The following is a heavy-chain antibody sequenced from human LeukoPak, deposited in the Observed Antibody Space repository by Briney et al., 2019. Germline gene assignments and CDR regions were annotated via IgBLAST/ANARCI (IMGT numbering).Heavy chain of an antibody. CDR3: AREMAPRYCTNGVCWPGGY. V-gene: IGHV7-4-1*02. Sequence: ASVKVSCKASGYTFTSYTMNWVRQAPGQGLEWMGWINTNTGNPTYAQGFTGRFVFSLDTSVSTAYLQISSLKAEDTAVYYCAREMAPRYCTNGVCWPGGYWGQGTLVTVSS. CDR1: GYTFTSYT. J-gene: IGHJ4*02. D-gene: IGHD2-8*01. CDR2: INTNTGNP.